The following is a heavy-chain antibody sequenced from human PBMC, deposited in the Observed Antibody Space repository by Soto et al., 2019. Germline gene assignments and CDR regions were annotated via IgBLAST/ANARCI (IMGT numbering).Heavy chain of an antibody. CDR3: ARVSGYYLPDY. J-gene: IGHJ4*02. CDR1: GYTFTNYA. V-gene: IGHV1-3*05. D-gene: IGHD5-12*01. CDR2: INAGNGNT. Sequence: QVQLVQSGAEEKKPGASVKVSCKASGYTFTNYATHWVRQAPGQRLEWMGWINAGNGNTKYPQKLQGRVTITRDTSASTAYMELSSLRSEDTAVYYCARVSGYYLPDYWGQGTLVTVSS.